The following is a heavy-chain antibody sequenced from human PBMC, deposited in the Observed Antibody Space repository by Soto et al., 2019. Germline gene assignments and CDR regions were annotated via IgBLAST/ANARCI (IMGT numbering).Heavy chain of an antibody. CDR2: INHSGST. CDR3: ARGENYDFLTGYSLPGPVFDY. D-gene: IGHD3-9*01. V-gene: IGHV4-34*01. CDR1: GGSFRGYD. J-gene: IGHJ4*02. Sequence: SETQSLTCAVYGGSFRGYDWSWIRQPPGKGLEWIGEINHSGSTNYNPSLKSRVTISVDTSKNQFSLKLSSVTAADTAVYYCARGENYDFLTGYSLPGPVFDYWGQGTLVTVSS.